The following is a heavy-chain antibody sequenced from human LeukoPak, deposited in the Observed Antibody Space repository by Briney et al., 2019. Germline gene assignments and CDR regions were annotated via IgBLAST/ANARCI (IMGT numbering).Heavy chain of an antibody. D-gene: IGHD4-17*01. V-gene: IGHV3-23*01. CDR2: ILSSGTT. Sequence: GRSLRLSCAASGFPFSASAMTWVRQAPGKGLEWVSHILSSGTTFYADSVRGRFTISRDNSKNTLYLLMTSLRADDTAVCYCATVKYDYGDPVGWFDPWGQGTLVTVSS. J-gene: IGHJ5*02. CDR3: ATVKYDYGDPVGWFDP. CDR1: GFPFSASA.